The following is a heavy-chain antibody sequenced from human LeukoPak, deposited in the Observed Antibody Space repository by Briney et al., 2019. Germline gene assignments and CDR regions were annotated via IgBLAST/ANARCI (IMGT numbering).Heavy chain of an antibody. J-gene: IGHJ6*02. D-gene: IGHD1-14*01. CDR2: IYYSGST. V-gene: IGHV4-59*11. CDR3: ARDLLTGRDGMDV. CDR1: GGSITGHY. Sequence: SETLSLTCTVSGGSITGHYWTWIRQPPGKGLEWIGYIYYSGSTNSNPSLKSRVTISVDTSKNQFSLKLNSVTAADTAVYYCARDLLTGRDGMDVWGQGTTVTVSS.